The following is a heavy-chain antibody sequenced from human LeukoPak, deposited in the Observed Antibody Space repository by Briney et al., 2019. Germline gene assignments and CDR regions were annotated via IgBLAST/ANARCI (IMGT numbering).Heavy chain of an antibody. V-gene: IGHV4-30-4*01. CDR2: IYYSGST. CDR3: ARVKGPHWYFDL. J-gene: IGHJ2*01. CDR1: GGSISSGDYY. Sequence: PSQTLSLTCTVSGGSISSGDYYWSWIRQPPGKGLEWIGYIYYSGSTNYNPSLKSRVTISVDTSKNQFSLKLSSVTAADTAVYYCARVKGPHWYFDLWGRGTLVTVSS.